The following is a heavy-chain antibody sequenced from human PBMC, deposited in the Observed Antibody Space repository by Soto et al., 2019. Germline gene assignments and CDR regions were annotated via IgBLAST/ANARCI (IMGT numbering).Heavy chain of an antibody. CDR2: FYDSGST. D-gene: IGHD3-16*01. J-gene: IGHJ6*02. Sequence: SETLSLTCTVSGGSISSSSYYWGWIRQPPGKGLEWIGSFYDSGSTYYNPSLKSRVTISVDTAKKQFSLKLSSVTAADTAVYYYARRRNGGYYYDYYGMDVWGQGTTLTVSS. V-gene: IGHV4-39*01. CDR3: ARRRNGGYYYDYYGMDV. CDR1: GGSISSSSYY.